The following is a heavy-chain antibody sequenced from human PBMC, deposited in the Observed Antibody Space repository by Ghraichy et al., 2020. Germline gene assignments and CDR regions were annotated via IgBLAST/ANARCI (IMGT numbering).Heavy chain of an antibody. D-gene: IGHD3-22*01. CDR1: GGSISSGGYY. CDR2: IYYSGST. Sequence: SQTLSHTCTVSGGSISSGGYYWSWIRQHPGKGLEWIGYIYYSGSTYYNPSLKSRVTISVDTSKNQFSLKLSSVTAADTAVYYCAREDRFTTYYYDSSGYYLGFGAFDIWGQGTMVTVSS. CDR3: AREDRFTTYYYDSSGYYLGFGAFDI. J-gene: IGHJ3*02. V-gene: IGHV4-31*02.